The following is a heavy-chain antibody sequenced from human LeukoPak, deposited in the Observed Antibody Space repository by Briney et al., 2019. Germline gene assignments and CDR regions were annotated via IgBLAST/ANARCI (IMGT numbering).Heavy chain of an antibody. J-gene: IGHJ1*01. CDR1: GGSISSSNYY. D-gene: IGHD3-22*01. Sequence: SETLSLTCTVSGGSISSSNYYWGWIHQAPGKGLEWIGSIYSSGSTSYNPSLKSRVTMSIDTSKNQFSLNLRSVTAADTALYYCARRRYYDGSGYLEWGQGTLLSVSS. CDR2: IYSSGST. CDR3: ARRRYYDGSGYLE. V-gene: IGHV4-39*01.